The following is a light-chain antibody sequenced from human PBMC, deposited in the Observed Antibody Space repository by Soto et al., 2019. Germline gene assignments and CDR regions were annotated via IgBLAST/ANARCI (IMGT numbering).Light chain of an antibody. CDR1: SSDVGIYNY. CDR2: EVS. CDR3: TSFTTSSIWV. J-gene: IGLJ3*02. V-gene: IGLV2-14*01. Sequence: SALTQPASVSGSPGQSITISCTGTSSDVGIYNYVSWYQQHPGKAPKVIICEVSNRPSGVSNRFSGSKSGNTASLTISGLRAEDEADYYCTSFTTSSIWVFGGGTKLTVL.